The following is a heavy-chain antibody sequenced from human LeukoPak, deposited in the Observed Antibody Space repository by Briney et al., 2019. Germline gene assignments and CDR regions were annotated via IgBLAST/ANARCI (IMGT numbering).Heavy chain of an antibody. D-gene: IGHD3/OR15-3a*01. Sequence: GGSLRLSCAASGFTFSDAWMNWVRQAPGKGLEWVGHIKSKTDGGTTDYAAPVKGRFTISRDDSKNTLYLQMDSLKTEDTAVYYCTRLGTGYFDCWGQGTLVTVSS. V-gene: IGHV3-15*01. J-gene: IGHJ4*02. CDR1: GFTFSDAW. CDR3: TRLGTGYFDC. CDR2: IKSKTDGGTT.